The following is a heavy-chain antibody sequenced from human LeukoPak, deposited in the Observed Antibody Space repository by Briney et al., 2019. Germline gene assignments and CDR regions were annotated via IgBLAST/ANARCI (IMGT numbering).Heavy chain of an antibody. V-gene: IGHV4-4*02. J-gene: IGHJ6*04. CDR2: IHHSGNT. CDR1: GDSVSSTYW. Sequence: PSETLSLTCTVSGDSVSSTYWWTWVRQPPGKGLEWIGEIHHSGNTNFNPSLKTRVTMSVDTSKNQFSLKLTSVTAADTAVYYCARDCGYDGYYYHGPDVWGEGTTVTVSS. CDR3: ARDCGYDGYYYHGPDV. D-gene: IGHD5-12*01.